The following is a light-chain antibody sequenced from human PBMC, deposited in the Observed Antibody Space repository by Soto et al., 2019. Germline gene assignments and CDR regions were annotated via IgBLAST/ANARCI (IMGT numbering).Light chain of an antibody. Sequence: DIQITHSPSTLSASVVDRVTITFLASQSISRWVAWYQQKPGKAPKVLIYDVSSLESGVPSRFSGSGSGTEFTLTISSLQPDDLATYYCKQYNSLWKFGQGTKVDIK. CDR3: KQYNSLWK. CDR2: DVS. CDR1: QSISRW. V-gene: IGKV1-5*01. J-gene: IGKJ1*01.